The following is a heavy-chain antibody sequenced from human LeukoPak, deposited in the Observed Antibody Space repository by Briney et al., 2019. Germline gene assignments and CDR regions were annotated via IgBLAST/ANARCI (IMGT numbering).Heavy chain of an antibody. CDR1: GFTFSSYS. CDR3: AKVATPGTIY. Sequence: GGSLRLSCAASGFTFSSYSMNWVRQAPGKGLEWVSSISSSSSYIYYADSAKGRFTISRDNSKNTLYLQMNSLRAEDTAVFYCAKVATPGTIYWGQGTLVTVSS. CDR2: ISSSSSYI. J-gene: IGHJ4*02. D-gene: IGHD6-13*01. V-gene: IGHV3-21*04.